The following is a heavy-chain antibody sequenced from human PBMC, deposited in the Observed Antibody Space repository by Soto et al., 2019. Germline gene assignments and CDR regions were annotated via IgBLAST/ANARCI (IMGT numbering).Heavy chain of an antibody. V-gene: IGHV1-69*02. J-gene: IGHJ4*02. CDR2: IIPILGIA. CDR1: GGTFSSYT. Sequence: QVQLVQSGAAVKKPGSSGKVSCKASGGTFSSYTISWVRQAPGQGLEWMGRIIPILGIANYAQKFQGRLTITADKSTSTAYMELSSLRSEDTAVYYCARGSGYFDYWGQGTLVTVSS. D-gene: IGHD3-10*01. CDR3: ARGSGYFDY.